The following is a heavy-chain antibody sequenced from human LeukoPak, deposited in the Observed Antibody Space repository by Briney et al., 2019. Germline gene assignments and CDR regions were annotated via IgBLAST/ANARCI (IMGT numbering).Heavy chain of an antibody. J-gene: IGHJ4*02. CDR3: ARDYRSGNYLPLGY. D-gene: IGHD3-10*01. Sequence: GGSLRLSCAASGFTFSSYAMSWVRQAPGKGQEWVSRIKSSGGDTYYIDSVEGRFTISRDDSRNTLYLQMNSLRAEDTAVYYCARDYRSGNYLPLGYWGQGTLVTVSS. CDR2: IKSSGGDT. V-gene: IGHV3-23*01. CDR1: GFTFSSYA.